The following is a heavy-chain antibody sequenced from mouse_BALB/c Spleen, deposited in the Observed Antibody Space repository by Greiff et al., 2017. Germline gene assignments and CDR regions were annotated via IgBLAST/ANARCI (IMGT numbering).Heavy chain of an antibody. CDR2: IYPGDGDT. Sequence: VQLQESGAELVRPGSSVKISCKASGYAFSSYWMNWVKQRPGQGLEWIGQIYPGDGDTNYNGKFKGKATLTADKSSSTAYMQLSSLTSEDSAVYFCAGGGSSYGYFDVWGAGTTVTVSS. D-gene: IGHD1-1*01. CDR3: AGGGSSYGYFDV. CDR1: GYAFSSYW. V-gene: IGHV1-80*01. J-gene: IGHJ1*01.